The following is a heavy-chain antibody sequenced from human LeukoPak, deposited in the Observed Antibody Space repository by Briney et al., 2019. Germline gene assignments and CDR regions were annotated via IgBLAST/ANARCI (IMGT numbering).Heavy chain of an antibody. CDR2: IYYSGST. D-gene: IGHD6-6*01. CDR3: ATSYSSSSVDFDY. V-gene: IGHV4-59*01. J-gene: IGHJ4*02. Sequence: SETLSLTCTVSGGSISSYYWSWIRQPPGKGLEWIGYIYYSGSTNYNPSLKSRVTISVDTSKNQFSLKLSSVTAADTAVYYCATSYSSSSVDFDYWGQGTLATVSS. CDR1: GGSISSYY.